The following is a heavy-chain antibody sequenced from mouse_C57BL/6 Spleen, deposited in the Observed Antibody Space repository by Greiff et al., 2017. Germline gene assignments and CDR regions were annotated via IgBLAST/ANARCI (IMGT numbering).Heavy chain of an antibody. D-gene: IGHD2-5*01. J-gene: IGHJ3*01. CDR2: IDPEDGET. Sequence: EVQLQQSGAELVKPGASVKLSCTASGFNIKDYYMHWVKQRTEQGLEWIGRIDPEDGETKYAPNFQGKATITADTSSNTAYLQLSSLTSEDTAVYYCARSRGYSNLFAYWGQGTLVTVSA. V-gene: IGHV14-2*01. CDR1: GFNIKDYY. CDR3: ARSRGYSNLFAY.